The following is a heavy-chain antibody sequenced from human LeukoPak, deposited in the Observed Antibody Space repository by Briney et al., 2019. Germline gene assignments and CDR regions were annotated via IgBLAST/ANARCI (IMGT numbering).Heavy chain of an antibody. D-gene: IGHD3-16*01. CDR2: IYTSGST. CDR1: GGSISSYY. V-gene: IGHV4-4*07. CDR3: ARVSRTFGGVTTFDY. J-gene: IGHJ4*02. Sequence: PSEALSLTCTVSGGSISSYYWSWIRQPAGKGLEWIGRIYTSGSTNYNPSLKSRVTMSVDTSKNQFSLKLSSVAAADTAVYYCARVSRTFGGVTTFDYWGREPWSPSPQ.